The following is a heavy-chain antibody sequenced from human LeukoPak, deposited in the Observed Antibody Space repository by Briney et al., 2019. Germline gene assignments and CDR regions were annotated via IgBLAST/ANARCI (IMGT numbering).Heavy chain of an antibody. CDR1: GGTFSSYA. V-gene: IGHV1-69*13. J-gene: IGHJ6*02. CDR3: ARDHVFLEGTYYYYYYGMDV. D-gene: IGHD3-3*01. CDR2: IIPIFGTA. Sequence: SVKVSCKASGGTFSSYAISWVRQAPGQGLEWMGGIIPIFGTANYAQKFQGRVTITADESTSTAYMELSSLRSEDTAVYYCARDHVFLEGTYYYYYYGMDVWGQGTTVTVSS.